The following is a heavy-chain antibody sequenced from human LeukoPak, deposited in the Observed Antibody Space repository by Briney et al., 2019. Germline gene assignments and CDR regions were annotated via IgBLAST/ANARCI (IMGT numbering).Heavy chain of an antibody. D-gene: IGHD2-2*01. J-gene: IGHJ4*02. CDR2: ISGSGGST. CDR1: GFTFSSYA. Sequence: GGSLRLSCAASGFTFSSYAMSWVRQAPGKGLEWVSAISGSGGSTYYADSVKGRFTISRDNSKNTLYLQMNSLRAEDTAVYYCAKDYIVVVPAAPSVYFDYWGQGTLVTVSS. CDR3: AKDYIVVVPAAPSVYFDY. V-gene: IGHV3-23*01.